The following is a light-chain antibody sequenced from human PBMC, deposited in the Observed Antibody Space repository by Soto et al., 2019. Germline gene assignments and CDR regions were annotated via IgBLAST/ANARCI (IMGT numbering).Light chain of an antibody. J-gene: IGKJ1*01. Sequence: DVQMTHFPSSLSASVGDRVTITCRASHDISTKVAWYQQNPAKAPKSLIYDASTLEYGVPSRFSGTGFGAEFTLTISSPQPDDFPTYCCQPYGGMCLFGQRTMV. CDR1: HDISTK. V-gene: IGKV1D-16*01. CDR2: DAS. CDR3: QPYGGMCL.